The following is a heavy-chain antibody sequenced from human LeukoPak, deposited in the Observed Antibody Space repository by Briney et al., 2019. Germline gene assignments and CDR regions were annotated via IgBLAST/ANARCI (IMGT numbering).Heavy chain of an antibody. D-gene: IGHD5-24*01. CDR3: AKDLGIEVATRHYYYYYGMDV. Sequence: PGGSLRLSCAASGFTFDDYAMHWVRQAPGKGLEWVSGISWNSGSIGYADSVKGRFTISRDNAKNSLYLQMNSLRAEDTALYYCAKDLGIEVATRHYYYYYGMDVWGQGTTVTVSS. V-gene: IGHV3-9*01. CDR2: ISWNSGSI. J-gene: IGHJ6*02. CDR1: GFTFDDYA.